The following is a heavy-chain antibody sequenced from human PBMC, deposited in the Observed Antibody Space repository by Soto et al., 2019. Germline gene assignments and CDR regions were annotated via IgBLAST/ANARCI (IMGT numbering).Heavy chain of an antibody. CDR3: ARGDGYYYFDY. V-gene: IGHV1-3*01. CDR1: GYTFTSYA. D-gene: IGHD3-22*01. J-gene: IGHJ4*02. Sequence: QVQPVQSGAEVKKPGASVKVSCKASGYTFTSYAMHWVRQAPGQRLEWMGWINAGNGNTKYSQKFQGRVTITRDTSASTAYLELSSLRSEDTAVYYCARGDGYYYFDYWGQGTLVTVSS. CDR2: INAGNGNT.